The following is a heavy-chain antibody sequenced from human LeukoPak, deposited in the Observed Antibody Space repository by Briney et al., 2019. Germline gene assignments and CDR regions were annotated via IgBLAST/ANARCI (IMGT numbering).Heavy chain of an antibody. CDR2: IRGGGGST. D-gene: IGHD4-17*01. CDR1: GFTFSTYA. J-gene: IGHJ4*02. Sequence: PGGSLRLSCAASGFTFSTYAMTWVRQAPGKGLEWVSVIRGGGGSTYYADSVKGRFTISRDNSKNTLYLQRNSLKAEDTARYYCAKDLYGDYGGIDYWGQGTLVTVSS. V-gene: IGHV3-23*01. CDR3: AKDLYGDYGGIDY.